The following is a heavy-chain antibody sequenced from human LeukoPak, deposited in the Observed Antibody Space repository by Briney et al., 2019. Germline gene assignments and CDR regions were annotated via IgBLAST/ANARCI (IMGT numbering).Heavy chain of an antibody. J-gene: IGHJ4*02. V-gene: IGHV3-72*01. CDR1: GFVFSDHY. CDR3: ARGLGSLVPGY. D-gene: IGHD2-8*02. CDR2: ILNKGLKYST. Sequence: GGSLRLSCAASGFVFSDHYMDWVRQAPGKGLEWVGRILNKGLKYSTEYAASVKGRFTVSRDDSKNSMFLQMNSLKTEDTAVYFCARGLGSLVPGYWGQGTLVTVSS.